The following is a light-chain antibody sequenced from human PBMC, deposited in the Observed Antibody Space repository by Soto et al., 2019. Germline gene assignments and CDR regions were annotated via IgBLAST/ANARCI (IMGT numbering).Light chain of an antibody. V-gene: IGKV1-5*03. CDR3: QQTRSGIT. J-gene: IGKJ5*01. CDR2: RAS. CDR1: QRINGW. Sequence: DIQMTQSPSTLSASVGDRVTITCRASQRINGWLAWYQQKPGRAPKLLIYRASSLENGVPSRFSGSGSGTDFTLTIDTLQPDDFASYYCQQTRSGITFGQGTRLEIK.